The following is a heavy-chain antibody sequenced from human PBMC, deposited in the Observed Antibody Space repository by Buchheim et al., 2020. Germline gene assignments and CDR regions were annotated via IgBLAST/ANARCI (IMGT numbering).Heavy chain of an antibody. CDR1: GFTFSSYS. Sequence: EVQLVESGGGLVKPGGSLRLSCAASGFTFSSYSMNWVRQAPGKGLEWVSSISSSSSYIYYADSVKGRFTISRDNAKNSLYLQMNSLRAEDTAVYYCASLLNYYDSSGYGDYWGQGTL. CDR3: ASLLNYYDSSGYGDY. CDR2: ISSSSSYI. D-gene: IGHD3-22*01. V-gene: IGHV3-21*01. J-gene: IGHJ4*02.